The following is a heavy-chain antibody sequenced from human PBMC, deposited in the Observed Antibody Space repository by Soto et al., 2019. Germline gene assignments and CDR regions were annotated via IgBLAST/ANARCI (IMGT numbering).Heavy chain of an antibody. CDR1: GDSITSCGYY. CDR3: ARVFRIAAAGLFDY. Sequence: SETLSLTCTVTGDSITSCGYYWIWIRRHPWKGLEWLGYIYGSGGSGSTLYNPSLKSRITLSVDTSKNQFSLKLSSVTAADTAVYYCARVFRIAAAGLFDYWGQGTLVTVSS. CDR2: IYGSGGSGST. D-gene: IGHD6-13*01. J-gene: IGHJ4*02. V-gene: IGHV4-31*03.